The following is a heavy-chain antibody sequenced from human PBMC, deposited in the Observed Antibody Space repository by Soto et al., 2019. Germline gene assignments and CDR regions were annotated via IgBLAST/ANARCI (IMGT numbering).Heavy chain of an antibody. V-gene: IGHV1-18*01. D-gene: IGHD1-26*01. CDR1: GYTFTSYG. CDR3: ARDRSIPSRAGWVYYGMDV. J-gene: IGHJ6*02. CDR2: ISAYNGNT. Sequence: ASVKVSCKASGYTFTSYGISWVRQAPGQGLEWMGWISAYNGNTNYAQKLQGRVTMTTDTSTSTAYMELRSLRSDDTAVYYCARDRSIPSRAGWVYYGMDVWGQGTTVTVS.